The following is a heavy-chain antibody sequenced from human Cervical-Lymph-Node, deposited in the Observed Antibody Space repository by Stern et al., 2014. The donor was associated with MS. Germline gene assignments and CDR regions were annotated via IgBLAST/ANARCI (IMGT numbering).Heavy chain of an antibody. D-gene: IGHD6-13*01. CDR2: LIPIFETA. CDR1: GGTFSSDA. J-gene: IGHJ4*02. V-gene: IGHV1-69*01. CDR3: ASGTRSSWYFDF. Sequence: QVQLVQSGTEVKKPGSSVKVSCKASGGTFSSDAIGWVRQAPGQGLEWMGGLIPIFETANYAQNFQGRVTITADQSTNTAYLELSSLTSGDTAMYFCASGTRSSWYFDFWGQGTLVTVST.